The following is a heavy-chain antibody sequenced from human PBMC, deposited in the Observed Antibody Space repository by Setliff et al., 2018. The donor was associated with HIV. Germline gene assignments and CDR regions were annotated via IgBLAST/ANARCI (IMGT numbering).Heavy chain of an antibody. CDR1: RGTFTTYA. J-gene: IGHJ3*02. CDR2: IIPILNVA. D-gene: IGHD6-13*01. CDR3: ARVLKGYSSSYEAFDI. V-gene: IGHV1-69*10. Sequence: SVKVSCKTSRGTFTTYAFSWVRQAPGQGLEWMGGIIPILNVAKYPQKFHGRVTITADKSTSTVYMELSSLRSEDTAMYYCARVLKGYSSSYEAFDIWGQGIKVTVSS.